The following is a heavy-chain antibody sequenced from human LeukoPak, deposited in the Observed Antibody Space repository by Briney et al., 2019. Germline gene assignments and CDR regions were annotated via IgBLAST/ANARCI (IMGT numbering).Heavy chain of an antibody. CDR1: GDSISSTSYS. CDR3: ARDPGDYYGSGSYRL. V-gene: IGHV4-39*07. Sequence: SETLSLTCTVSGDSISSTSYSWGWIRQPPGKGLEWIGTIYYSGSPYYNPSLKSRVTISVDTSKNQFSLRLTSVTAADTAVYYCARDPGDYYGSGSYRLWGQGTLVTVSS. D-gene: IGHD3-10*01. J-gene: IGHJ4*02. CDR2: IYYSGSP.